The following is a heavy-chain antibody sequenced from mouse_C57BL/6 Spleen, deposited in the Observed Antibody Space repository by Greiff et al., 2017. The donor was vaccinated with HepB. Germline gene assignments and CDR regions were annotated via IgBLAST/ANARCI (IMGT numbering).Heavy chain of an antibody. CDR1: GYTFTSYW. Sequence: VQLQQSGAELVMPGASVKLSCKASGYTFTSYWMHWVKQRPGQGLEWIGEIDPSDSYTNYNQKFKGKSTLTVDKSSSTAYMQLSSLTSEDSAVYYCALYYGSSYDAMDYWGQGTSVTVSS. D-gene: IGHD1-1*01. J-gene: IGHJ4*01. CDR2: IDPSDSYT. V-gene: IGHV1-69*01. CDR3: ALYYGSSYDAMDY.